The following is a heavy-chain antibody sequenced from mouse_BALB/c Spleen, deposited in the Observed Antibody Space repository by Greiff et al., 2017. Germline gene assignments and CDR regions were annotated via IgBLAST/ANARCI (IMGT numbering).Heavy chain of an antibody. Sequence: LVESGPGLVAPSQSLSITCTVSGFSLTSYGVHWVRQPPGKGLEWLGVIWAGGSTNYNSALMSRLSISKDNSKSQVFLKMNSLQTDDTAMYYCARKRPNYYGSSYRAMDYWGQGTSVTVSS. D-gene: IGHD1-1*01. CDR1: GFSLTSYG. CDR2: IWAGGST. V-gene: IGHV2-9*02. CDR3: ARKRPNYYGSSYRAMDY. J-gene: IGHJ4*01.